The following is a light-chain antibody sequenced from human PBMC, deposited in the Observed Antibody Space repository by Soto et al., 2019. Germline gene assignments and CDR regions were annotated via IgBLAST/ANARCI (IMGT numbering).Light chain of an antibody. CDR1: QAINNY. Sequence: DIQMTQSPSPLSASVGDRVTITCQASQAINNYLNWYQHQPGKATKHLIYGASNLETGVPSRFSGSGSGTDFTFTISSLQAEDIATYYCQQYDNYPYTFGQGTKLEIK. CDR3: QQYDNYPYT. J-gene: IGKJ2*01. CDR2: GAS. V-gene: IGKV1-33*01.